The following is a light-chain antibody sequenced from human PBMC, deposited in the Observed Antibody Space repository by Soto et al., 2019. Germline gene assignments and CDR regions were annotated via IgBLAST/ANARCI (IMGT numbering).Light chain of an antibody. CDR1: SGHSNYA. V-gene: IGLV4-69*01. Sequence: QSVLTQSPSASASLGASVKLTCTLSSGHSNYAIAWHQQQPEKGPRYLMNLNSDGSHTKGDGIPDRFSGSSSGAERYLTISSLQSEDEADYYCQTWATGIRVFGGGTKVTAL. J-gene: IGLJ3*02. CDR2: LNSDGSH. CDR3: QTWATGIRV.